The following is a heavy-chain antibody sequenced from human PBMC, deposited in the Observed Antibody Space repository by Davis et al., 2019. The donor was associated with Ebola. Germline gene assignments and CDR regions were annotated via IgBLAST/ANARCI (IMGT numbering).Heavy chain of an antibody. CDR1: GGSISSSSYY. CDR3: AREREPDWYFDL. Sequence: PSETLSLTCPVSGGSISSSSYYWGWVRQPPGKGLEWIGSIYYSGSTYYNPSLKSRVTISVDTSKNQFSLKVSSVTAADTAVYYCAREREPDWYFDLWGRGTLVTVSS. V-gene: IGHV4-39*07. J-gene: IGHJ2*01. CDR2: IYYSGST. D-gene: IGHD1-14*01.